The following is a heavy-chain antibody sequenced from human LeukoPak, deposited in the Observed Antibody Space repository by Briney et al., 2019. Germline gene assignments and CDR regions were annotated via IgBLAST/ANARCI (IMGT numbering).Heavy chain of an antibody. V-gene: IGHV3-23*01. J-gene: IGHJ5*02. D-gene: IGHD6-25*01. CDR3: AKGKSAGSVDWFDP. CDR2: IIASGQRT. CDR1: GLTFGNYA. Sequence: GGSLRLSCAASGLTFGNYAMMWVRQAPGKGLDWVSSIIASGQRTFYAGSVQGRFTVSRDNSRNTLYLQMDSLRAEDTALYYCAKGKSAGSVDWFDPWGQGTLVTVSS.